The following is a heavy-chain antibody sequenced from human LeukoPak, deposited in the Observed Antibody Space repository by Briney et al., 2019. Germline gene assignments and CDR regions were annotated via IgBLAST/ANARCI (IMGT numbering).Heavy chain of an antibody. V-gene: IGHV3-23*01. Sequence: GGSLRLSCVASGFTFSTYVMSWVRQAPGRGLECVSSISGSGGTTYSADSVKGRFTTSRDNSKNTVYLQMSSLTVEDTAIYYCAKEKLRYYDYWGQGALVTVSS. CDR2: ISGSGGTT. CDR1: GFTFSTYV. D-gene: IGHD3-16*01. CDR3: AKEKLRYYDY. J-gene: IGHJ4*02.